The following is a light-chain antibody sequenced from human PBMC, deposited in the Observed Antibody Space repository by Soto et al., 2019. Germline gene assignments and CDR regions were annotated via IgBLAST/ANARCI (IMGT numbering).Light chain of an antibody. CDR2: GAS. J-gene: IGKJ1*01. CDR3: QQYNSYSPT. Sequence: IQLTQSPSSLSASVGDRVTITCRASQGISSYLAWYQQKPGKAPKLLISGASALQSGVPSRFSGSGSGTDFTLTISSLHPDDFATYYCQQYNSYSPTFGQGTKVDIK. CDR1: QGISSY. V-gene: IGKV1-9*01.